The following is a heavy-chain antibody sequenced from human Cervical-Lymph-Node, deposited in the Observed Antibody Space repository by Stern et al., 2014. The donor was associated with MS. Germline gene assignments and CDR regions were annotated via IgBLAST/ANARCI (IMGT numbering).Heavy chain of an antibody. CDR2: ISSTSTYI. CDR1: GFTFSTHT. J-gene: IGHJ4*02. D-gene: IGHD3-16*01. V-gene: IGHV3-21*01. Sequence: EVQLEESGGGLVKPGGSLRLSCAASGFTFSTHTVNWVRQAPGKGLEWVSSISSTSTYIYYAPSVKGRFTISRDNARNSLYLQMNSLRVDDTAVYYCLRDGGDYWGQGTLVTVSS. CDR3: LRDGGDY.